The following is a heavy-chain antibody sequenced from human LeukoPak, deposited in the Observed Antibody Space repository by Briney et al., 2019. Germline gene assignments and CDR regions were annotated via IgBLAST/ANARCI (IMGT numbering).Heavy chain of an antibody. J-gene: IGHJ4*02. D-gene: IGHD6-13*01. CDR2: IIPIFGTA. V-gene: IGHV1-69*05. Sequence: SVKVSCKASGGTFSSYAISWVRQAPGQGLEWMGGIIPIFGTANYAQKFQGRVTITTDESTSTAYMELSSLRSEDTAVYYCARAPSGAAAGLGFDYWGQGTLVTVSS. CDR1: GGTFSSYA. CDR3: ARAPSGAAAGLGFDY.